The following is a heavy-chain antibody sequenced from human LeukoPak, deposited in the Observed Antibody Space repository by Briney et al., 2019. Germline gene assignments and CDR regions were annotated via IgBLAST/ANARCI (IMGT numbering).Heavy chain of an antibody. D-gene: IGHD3-10*02. CDR1: GGSMNGYY. CDR3: ATLLSSSYYFDY. Sequence: SVTLSLTCNVSGGSMNGYYWGWIRQPPGKGLEWIGNIYHSGITYYNLYNPSLKSRVIISVDTSKNHFSLKLSSVTAADTAVYFCATLLSSSYYFDYWGQGTLVTVSS. V-gene: IGHV4-59*04. J-gene: IGHJ4*02. CDR2: IYHSGIT.